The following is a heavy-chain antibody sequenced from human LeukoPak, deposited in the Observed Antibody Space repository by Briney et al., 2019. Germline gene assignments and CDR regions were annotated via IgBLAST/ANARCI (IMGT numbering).Heavy chain of an antibody. J-gene: IGHJ6*02. V-gene: IGHV3-74*01. D-gene: IGHD6-6*01. CDR1: GFTFSTYW. CDR3: AREYSSSSEGWGYYYYGMDV. Sequence: PGGSLRLSCAASGFTFSTYWMHWVRQAPGKGLVWVSRINSDGSSTSYADSVKGRFTISRDNAKNSLYLQMHSLRAEDTAVYYCAREYSSSSEGWGYYYYGMDVWGQGPTATVSS. CDR2: INSDGSST.